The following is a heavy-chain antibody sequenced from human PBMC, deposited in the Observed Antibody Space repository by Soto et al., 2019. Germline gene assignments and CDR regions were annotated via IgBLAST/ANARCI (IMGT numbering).Heavy chain of an antibody. CDR1: GGSISSISCC. CDR2: IYYSGST. Sequence: SETLSLTCTVSGGSISSISCCWGWIRQPPGKGLEWIGSIYYSGSTYYNPSLKSRVTISVDTSKNQFSLKLSSVTAADTAVYYCWFPDYYGMAVWGQGTTVTVSS. V-gene: IGHV4-39*01. D-gene: IGHD3-10*01. J-gene: IGHJ6*02. CDR3: WFPDYYGMAV.